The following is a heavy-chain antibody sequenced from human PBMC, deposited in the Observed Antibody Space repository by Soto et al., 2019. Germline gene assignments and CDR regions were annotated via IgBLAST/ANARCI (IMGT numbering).Heavy chain of an antibody. CDR2: INHSGST. J-gene: IGHJ6*02. CDR1: GGSFSGYY. CDR3: ARGGGSSGYYYYYGMDV. Sequence: SETLSLTCAVYGGSFSGYYWSWIRQPPGTGLEWIGEINHSGSTNYNPSLKSRVTISVDTSKNQFSLKLSSVTAADTAVYYCARGGGSSGYYYYYGMDVWGQGTTVTVSS. V-gene: IGHV4-34*01. D-gene: IGHD3-22*01.